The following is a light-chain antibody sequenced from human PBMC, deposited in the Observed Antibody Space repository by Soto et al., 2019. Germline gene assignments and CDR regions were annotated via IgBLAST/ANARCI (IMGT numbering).Light chain of an antibody. V-gene: IGLV3-21*04. CDR1: NIGSKS. CDR3: QVWDIGSGVI. Sequence: SYELTQPPSVSVAPGKTAKITCGGSNIGSKSVHWYLQKPGQAPVLVIYYDTDRPSGVPERLSGSNSGSTAALTISRVEAGDEADYYCQVWDIGSGVIFGGGTKLTVL. CDR2: YDT. J-gene: IGLJ2*01.